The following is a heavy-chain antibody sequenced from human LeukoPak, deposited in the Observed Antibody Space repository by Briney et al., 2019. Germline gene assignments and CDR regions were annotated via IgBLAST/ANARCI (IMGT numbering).Heavy chain of an antibody. Sequence: PGGSLRLSCAASGFTVSSNYMSWVRQAPGKGPEWVSVIDSGGSTYYADSVKGRFTISRDNSKNTVYLQMNSLRAEDTAVYYCARDGSSRSLGNWGQGALVSVSS. CDR1: GFTVSSNY. CDR2: IDSGGST. D-gene: IGHD3-10*01. J-gene: IGHJ4*02. V-gene: IGHV3-53*01. CDR3: ARDGSSRSLGN.